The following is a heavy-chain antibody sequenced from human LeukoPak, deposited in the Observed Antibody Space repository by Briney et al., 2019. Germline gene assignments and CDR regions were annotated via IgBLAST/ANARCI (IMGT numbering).Heavy chain of an antibody. D-gene: IGHD3-22*01. CDR1: GYSFTSYW. J-gene: IGHJ5*02. CDR2: IYPGDSDT. CDR3: ARGDYSSGYFLDP. Sequence: GESLKISCKGSGYSFTSYWIGWVRQMPGKGLEWMGIIYPGDSDTRYSPSFQGRVTISADKSISTAYLQWSSLKASDTAMYYCARGDYSSGYFLDPWGQGTLVTVSS. V-gene: IGHV5-51*01.